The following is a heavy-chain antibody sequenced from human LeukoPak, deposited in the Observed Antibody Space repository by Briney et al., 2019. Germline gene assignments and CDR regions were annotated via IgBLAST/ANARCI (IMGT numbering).Heavy chain of an antibody. CDR2: INPNSGGT. D-gene: IGHD3-16*02. Sequence: GASVKVSCKASGYTFTGYYMHWVRQAPGQGLEWMGWINPNSGGTNYAQKFQGRVTMTRDTSISTAYMELSRLRSDDTAVYYCARDDYVWGSYRDFFDYWGQGTLVTVSS. CDR3: ARDDYVWGSYRDFFDY. CDR1: GYTFTGYY. J-gene: IGHJ4*02. V-gene: IGHV1-2*02.